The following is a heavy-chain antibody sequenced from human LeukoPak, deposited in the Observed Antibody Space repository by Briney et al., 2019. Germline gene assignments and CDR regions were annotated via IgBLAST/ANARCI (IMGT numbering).Heavy chain of an antibody. J-gene: IGHJ4*02. CDR2: ISSSSSYI. CDR1: GFTFSSYS. Sequence: GGSLRLSCTASGFTFSSYSMNWVRQAPGKGLEWVSSISSSSSYIYYADSVKGRFTISRDNSKNTLYLQMNSLRAEDTAVYYCAMAVVVTANDYWGQGTLVTVSS. D-gene: IGHD2-21*02. CDR3: AMAVVVTANDY. V-gene: IGHV3-21*04.